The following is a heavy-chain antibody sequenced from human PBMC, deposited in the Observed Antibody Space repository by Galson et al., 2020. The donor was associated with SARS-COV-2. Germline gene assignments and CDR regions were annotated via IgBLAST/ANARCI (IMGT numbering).Heavy chain of an antibody. CDR3: ARGVQGGYFDY. D-gene: IGHD3-16*01. J-gene: IGHJ4*02. V-gene: IGHV1-69*06. CDR1: GGTFSSYA. CDR2: IIPIFGTA. Sequence: ASVKVSCKASGGTFSSYAISWVRQAPGQGLEWMGRIIPIFGTANYAQKFQGRVTITADKSTSTAYMELSSLRSEDTAVYYCARGVQGGYFDYWGQGTLVTVSS.